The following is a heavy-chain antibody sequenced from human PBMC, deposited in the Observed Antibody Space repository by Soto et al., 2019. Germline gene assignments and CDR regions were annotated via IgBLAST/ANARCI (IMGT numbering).Heavy chain of an antibody. CDR2: IYWDDDE. CDR3: AHRHHSSSWSLFDY. Sequence: QITLKESGPPLVKPTQTLTLTCTFSGFSLSTSGVGVGWIRQPPGKALEWLALIYWDDDERYSPSLKSRLTITKDTSKNQVVLTMTNMDPVDTATYYCAHRHHSSSWSLFDYWGQGTLVTVSS. CDR1: GFSLSTSGVG. V-gene: IGHV2-5*02. D-gene: IGHD6-13*01. J-gene: IGHJ4*02.